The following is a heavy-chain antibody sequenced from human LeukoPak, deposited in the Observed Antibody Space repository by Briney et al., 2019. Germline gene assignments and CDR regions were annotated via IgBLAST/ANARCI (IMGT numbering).Heavy chain of an antibody. D-gene: IGHD3-22*01. CDR2: ISGGGGSA. V-gene: IGHV3-23*01. J-gene: IGHJ4*02. Sequence: GGSLRLSCAASRFTFSNYAMSWVRQAPGKGLEWVSTISGGGGSAYYADSVKGRFTISRDNSKNPLYLQMNSLRAEDTAVYYCAKDLEDNSGYYSIPSRNDFDYWGQGTLVTVSS. CDR1: RFTFSNYA. CDR3: AKDLEDNSGYYSIPSRNDFDY.